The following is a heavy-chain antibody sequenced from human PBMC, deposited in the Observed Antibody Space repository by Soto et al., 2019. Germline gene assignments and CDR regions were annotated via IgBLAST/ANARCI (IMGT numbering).Heavy chain of an antibody. CDR3: AREVSYPGWFDP. V-gene: IGHV4-59*01. CDR1: GGSISSYY. CDR2: IYYSGST. Sequence: KSSETLSLTCTVSGGSISSYYWSWIRQPPGKGLEWIGYIYYSGSTNYNPSLKSRVTISVDTSKNQFSLKLSSVTAADTAVYYRAREVSYPGWFDPWGQGTLVTVSS. D-gene: IGHD1-26*01. J-gene: IGHJ5*02.